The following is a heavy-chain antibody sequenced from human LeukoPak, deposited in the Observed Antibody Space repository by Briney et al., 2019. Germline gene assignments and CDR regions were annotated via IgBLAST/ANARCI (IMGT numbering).Heavy chain of an antibody. V-gene: IGHV4-28*05. CDR1: GYSISSGNW. J-gene: IGHJ6*03. D-gene: IGHD2-2*01. CDR2: IYYSGSI. CDR3: ARSGCSSTSCYSPLYYMDV. Sequence: SDTLSLTCAVSGYSISSGNWWGWIRQPPGKGLEWIGYIYYSGSIYYNPSLKSRVTMSVDTSKNQFSLKLSSVTAVDTAVYYCARSGCSSTSCYSPLYYMDVWGKGTTVTVSS.